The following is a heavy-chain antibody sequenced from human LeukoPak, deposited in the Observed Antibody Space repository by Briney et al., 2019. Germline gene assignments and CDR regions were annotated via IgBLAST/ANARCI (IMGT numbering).Heavy chain of an antibody. CDR1: GFTFSSST. J-gene: IGHJ5*02. D-gene: IGHD4/OR15-4a*01. V-gene: IGHV3-21*01. CDR3: VRIPNSANFPNWFDP. CDR2: ISSGSDYI. Sequence: PGESLRLSCAASGFTFSSSTMNWVRRAQGKGLEWISSISSGSDYIYYADSVKGRFTISRDNPKNSLYLQMNSLSAEDTAVYYCVRIPNSANFPNWFDPWGQGTLVTVSS.